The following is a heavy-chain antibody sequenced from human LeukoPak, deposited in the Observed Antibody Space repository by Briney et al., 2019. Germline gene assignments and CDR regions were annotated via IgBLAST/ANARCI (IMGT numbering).Heavy chain of an antibody. D-gene: IGHD3-3*01. J-gene: IGHJ3*01. CDR2: IYYSGST. CDR3: SRHLADFWSGDDAFDL. Sequence: PSETLSLTCTVSGGSISSGDYYWSWIRQPPGKGLEWIGYIYYSGSTYYNPSLKSRVTISVDTSKNQFSLKLSSVTAADTAVYYCSRHLADFWSGDDAFDLWGQGTMVTVSS. V-gene: IGHV4-30-4*08. CDR1: GGSISSGDYY.